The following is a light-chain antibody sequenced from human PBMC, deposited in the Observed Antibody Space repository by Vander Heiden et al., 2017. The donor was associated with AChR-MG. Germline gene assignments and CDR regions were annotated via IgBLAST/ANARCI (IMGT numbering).Light chain of an antibody. J-gene: IGLJ2*01. CDR2: QES. CDR3: QEWNSSTVV. CDR1: TLGDKY. Sequence: SYELTQPPSVSVSPGQTASITCSGDTLGDKYACWYQQKPGQSPVLVIYQESKRPSGIPERFSGSNSGNTATLTISGTQAMDEADYYCQEWNSSTVVFGGGTKLKVL. V-gene: IGLV3-1*01.